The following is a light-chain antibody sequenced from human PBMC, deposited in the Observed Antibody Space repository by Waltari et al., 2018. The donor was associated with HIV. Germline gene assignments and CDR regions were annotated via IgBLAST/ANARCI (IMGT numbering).Light chain of an antibody. J-gene: IGKJ4*01. V-gene: IGKV1-39*01. CDR1: QSISTY. CDR2: GAF. CDR3: QQSYRIPLA. Sequence: DIQMTQSPSSLSASVGDRVTITCRASQSISTYLNWYQQKPGKAPKLLIYGAFSLQSGVPSGFSGSGSATDFTLTITSLQPEDFATYYCQQSYRIPLAFGGGTKVEL.